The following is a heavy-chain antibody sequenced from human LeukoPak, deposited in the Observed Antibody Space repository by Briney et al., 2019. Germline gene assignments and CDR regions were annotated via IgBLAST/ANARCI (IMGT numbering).Heavy chain of an antibody. V-gene: IGHV3-30-3*01. CDR1: GFTFSSYA. J-gene: IGHJ4*02. Sequence: GGSLRLSCAASGFTFSSYAMHWVRQAPGKGLEWVAVISYDGSNKYYADSVKGRFTISRDNSKNTLYLQMNSLRAEDTAVYYCARGSRVEGSGSYYLDYWGQGTLVTVSS. CDR3: ARGSRVEGSGSYYLDY. D-gene: IGHD3-10*01. CDR2: ISYDGSNK.